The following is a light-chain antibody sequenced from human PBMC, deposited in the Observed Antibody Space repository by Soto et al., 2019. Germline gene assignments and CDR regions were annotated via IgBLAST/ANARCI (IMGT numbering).Light chain of an antibody. Sequence: SVLTQDTAACGSTFQSVAISCTGTSSDVGGYNYVSWYQQHPGKAPNLMIYEVNKRPSGVPDRFSGSKSGNTASLTVSGLQAEDEADYYCSSYPGSSKVFGTGTKVTV. CDR1: SSDVGGYNY. J-gene: IGLJ1*01. CDR2: EVN. CDR3: SSYPGSSKV. V-gene: IGLV2-8*01.